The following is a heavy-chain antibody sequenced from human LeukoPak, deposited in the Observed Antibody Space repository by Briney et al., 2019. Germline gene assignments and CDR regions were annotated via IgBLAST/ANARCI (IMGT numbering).Heavy chain of an antibody. V-gene: IGHV3-30*04. Sequence: GGSLRLSCAASGFSFSSYTMHWVRQAPGKGLEWVAAISFDGSNKYYADSVKGRFTISRDNSKNTLYLQMNSLRAEDTAVYYYAKDSGEQQLVYYFDYWGQGTLVTASS. J-gene: IGHJ4*02. CDR1: GFSFSSYT. D-gene: IGHD6-13*01. CDR3: AKDSGEQQLVYYFDY. CDR2: ISFDGSNK.